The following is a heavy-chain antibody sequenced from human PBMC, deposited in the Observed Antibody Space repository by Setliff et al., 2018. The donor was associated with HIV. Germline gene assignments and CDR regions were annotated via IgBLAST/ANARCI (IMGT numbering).Heavy chain of an antibody. CDR3: ARRERYYDILTGRVFDGFDI. Sequence: GSISSGSYYWSWIRQPAGKGLEWIGHIYTSGSTNYNPSLKSRVTISVDTSKNHFSLKLSSVTAADTAVYYCARRERYYDILTGRVFDGFDIWGQGTMVTVSS. D-gene: IGHD3-9*01. CDR1: GSISSGSYY. CDR2: IYTSGST. J-gene: IGHJ3*02. V-gene: IGHV4-61*09.